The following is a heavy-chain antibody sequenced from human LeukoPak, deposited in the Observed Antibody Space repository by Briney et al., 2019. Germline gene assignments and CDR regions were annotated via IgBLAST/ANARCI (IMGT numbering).Heavy chain of an antibody. V-gene: IGHV3-66*01. CDR3: ARELRDEQQLVPFDY. CDR1: GFTVSSNY. Sequence: GGSLRLSCAASGFTVSSNYMSWVRQAPGKGLEWVSVIYSGGSTYYADSVKGRFTISRDNSKNTLYLQMNSLRAEDTAVYYCARELRDEQQLVPFDYWGQGTLVTVSS. D-gene: IGHD6-13*01. J-gene: IGHJ4*02. CDR2: IYSGGST.